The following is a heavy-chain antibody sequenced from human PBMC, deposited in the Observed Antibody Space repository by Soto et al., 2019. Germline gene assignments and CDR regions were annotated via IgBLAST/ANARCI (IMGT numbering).Heavy chain of an antibody. CDR1: GASVSGGYYY. CDR3: ARDCSSTSCYFDY. J-gene: IGHJ4*02. V-gene: IGHV4-61*01. D-gene: IGHD2-2*01. Sequence: QVQLQESGPGLVRPSETLSLTCTVSGASVSGGYYYWSWIRQPPGKGLEWIAYIDYSGSTNYNPSLKSRVTISVDTSNNRFSLKLSSVTAADTAVYYCARDCSSTSCYFDYWGQGTLVTVSS. CDR2: IDYSGST.